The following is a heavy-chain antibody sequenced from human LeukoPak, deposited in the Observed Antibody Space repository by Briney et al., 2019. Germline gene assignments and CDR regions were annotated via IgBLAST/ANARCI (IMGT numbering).Heavy chain of an antibody. J-gene: IGHJ4*02. D-gene: IGHD5-18*01. Sequence: GGSLRLSCAASGFTFSSYAMHWVRQAPGKGLEWVAVISYDGSSKYYADSVKGRFTISRDNSKNTLYLQMNSLRAEDTAVYYCARWYSYGFEVDYFDYWGQGTLVTVSS. CDR3: ARWYSYGFEVDYFDY. V-gene: IGHV3-30-3*01. CDR1: GFTFSSYA. CDR2: ISYDGSSK.